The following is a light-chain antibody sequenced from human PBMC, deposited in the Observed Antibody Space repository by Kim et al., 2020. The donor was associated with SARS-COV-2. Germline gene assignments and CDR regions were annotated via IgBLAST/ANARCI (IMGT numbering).Light chain of an antibody. CDR3: NSRANSGDHLL. CDR2: GKN. CDR1: SLRSYY. Sequence: SSELTQDPAVSVALGQTVRITCQGDSLRSYYASWYQQKPGQAPVLVIYGKNNRPSGIPDRFSGSSSGNTASLTITGAQAEDEADYYCNSRANSGDHLLFG. J-gene: IGLJ3*02. V-gene: IGLV3-19*01.